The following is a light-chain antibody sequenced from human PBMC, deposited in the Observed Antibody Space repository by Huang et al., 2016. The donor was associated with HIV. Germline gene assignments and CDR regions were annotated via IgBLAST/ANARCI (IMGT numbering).Light chain of an antibody. CDR3: QQRDT. J-gene: IGKJ5*01. CDR2: DAS. V-gene: IGKV3-11*01. Sequence: EIVLTQSPATLSLSPGERATLSCRASQSISRNLGWYQQKFGQAPRLFIYDASPRATGIPARFSGSGSGTNFTLTISSLEPEDCAVCYCQQRDTFGPGTRLEIK. CDR1: QSISRN.